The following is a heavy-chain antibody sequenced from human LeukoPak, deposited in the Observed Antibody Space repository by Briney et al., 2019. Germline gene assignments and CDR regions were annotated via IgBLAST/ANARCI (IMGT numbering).Heavy chain of an antibody. CDR2: IYTSGST. V-gene: IGHV4-4*07. CDR1: GDSINNYY. Sequence: SETLSLTCTVSGDSINNYYWSWIRQPAGKGLEWIGRIYTSGSTNYNPSLKSRVTMSVDTSKNQFSLKLSSVTAADTAVYYCARDKRSGHSNYYFDYWGQGTLVTVSS. CDR3: ARDKRSGHSNYYFDY. J-gene: IGHJ4*02. D-gene: IGHD4-11*01.